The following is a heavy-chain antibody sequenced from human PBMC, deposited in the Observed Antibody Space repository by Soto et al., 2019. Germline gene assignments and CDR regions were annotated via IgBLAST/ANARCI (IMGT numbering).Heavy chain of an antibody. CDR2: INHSGST. D-gene: IGHD6-13*01. CDR3: ARAHTRQQLVPFDY. V-gene: IGHV4-34*01. J-gene: IGHJ4*02. CDR1: GGSFSGYY. Sequence: QVQLQQWGAGLLKPSETLSLTCAVYGGSFSGYYWSWIRQPPGKGLEWIGEINHSGSTNYNPSLKSRVTISVDTSKNQFSLKLSSVTAADTAVHYCARAHTRQQLVPFDYWGQGTLVTVSS.